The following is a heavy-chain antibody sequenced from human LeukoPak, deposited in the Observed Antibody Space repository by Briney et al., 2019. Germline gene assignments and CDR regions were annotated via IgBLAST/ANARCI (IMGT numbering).Heavy chain of an antibody. D-gene: IGHD2-21*01. CDR2: ISGSGGST. CDR1: GFTFSSYA. J-gene: IGHJ4*02. V-gene: IGHV3-23*01. Sequence: SGGSLRLSCAASGFTFSSYAMSWVRQAPGKGLEWVSAISGSGGSTYYADSVKGRFTISGDNSKNTLYLQMNSLRAEDTAVYYCAKGYDESYCGGDCYFDYWGQGTLVTVSS. CDR3: AKGYDESYCGGDCYFDY.